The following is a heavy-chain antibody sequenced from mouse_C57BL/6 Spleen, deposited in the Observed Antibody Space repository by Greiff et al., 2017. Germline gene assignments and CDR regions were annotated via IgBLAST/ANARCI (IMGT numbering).Heavy chain of an antibody. Sequence: QVQLQQPGAELMKPGSSVKLSCKASGYTFTSYWMQWVKQRPIQGLEWIGNIDPSDGSTHYIQKFKDKATLTVDKSSSTAYMQLSSLTSDDSAVXYCARNYYGNSYVLDYWGQGTTLTVSS. CDR3: ARNYYGNSYVLDY. CDR2: IDPSDGST. D-gene: IGHD1-1*01. J-gene: IGHJ2*01. V-gene: IGHV1-52*01. CDR1: GYTFTSYW.